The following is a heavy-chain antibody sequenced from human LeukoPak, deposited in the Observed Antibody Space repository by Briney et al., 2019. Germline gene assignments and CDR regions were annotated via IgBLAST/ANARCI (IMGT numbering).Heavy chain of an antibody. V-gene: IGHV3-23*01. CDR1: GFTFSGYA. J-gene: IGHJ5*02. CDR2: IRGGGGST. D-gene: IGHD3-10*01. CDR3: AKGGGITMVRGVITKNWFDP. Sequence: GGSLRLSCAASGFTFSGYAMSWVRQAPGKGLEWVSDIRGGGGSTYYADSVKGRFTISRDNSKNTLYLQMNSLRAEDTAVYYCAKGGGITMVRGVITKNWFDPWGQGTLVTVSS.